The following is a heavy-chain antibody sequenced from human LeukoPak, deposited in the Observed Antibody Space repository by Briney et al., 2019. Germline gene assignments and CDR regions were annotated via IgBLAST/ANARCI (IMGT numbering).Heavy chain of an antibody. CDR2: ISSSGSTI. V-gene: IGHV3-48*03. D-gene: IGHD3-9*01. CDR1: GFTFSSYE. CDR3: ARGKPVHFAWLLTEHASVDY. Sequence: PGGSLRLSCAASGFTFSSYEMNWVRQAPGKGLEWVSYISSSGSTIYYADSVKGRFTISRDNAKNSLYLQMNSLRAEDTAVYYCARGKPVHFAWLLTEHASVDYWGQGTLVTVSS. J-gene: IGHJ4*02.